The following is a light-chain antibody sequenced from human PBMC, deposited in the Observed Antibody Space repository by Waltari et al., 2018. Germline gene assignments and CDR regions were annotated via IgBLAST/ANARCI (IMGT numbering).Light chain of an antibody. J-gene: IGLJ2*01. CDR3: QVWESYGDHLVV. CDR1: NIGRTP. V-gene: IGLV3-21*01. Sequence: SYVLTQPPSVSVAPGKTAWITCGGSNIGRTPVNWYHQKPGQAPVLVIDYDSDRPSGIPERFSGSNSGNTATLTISRVEAGDEADYYCQVWESYGDHLVVFGGGTNLTVV. CDR2: YDS.